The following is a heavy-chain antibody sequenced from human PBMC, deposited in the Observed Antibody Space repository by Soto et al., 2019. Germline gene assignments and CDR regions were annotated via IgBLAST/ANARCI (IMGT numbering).Heavy chain of an antibody. J-gene: IGHJ5*02. D-gene: IGHD1-26*01. V-gene: IGHV3-23*01. CDR2: ISGSGGST. CDR3: ANAQWELFASRWFDP. CDR1: GFTFSSYA. Sequence: GGSLRLSCAASGFTFSSYAMSWVRQAPGKGLEWVSAISGSGGSTYYADSVKGRFTISRDNSKNTLYLQMNSLRAEDTAVYYCANAQWELFASRWFDPWGQGALVTVSS.